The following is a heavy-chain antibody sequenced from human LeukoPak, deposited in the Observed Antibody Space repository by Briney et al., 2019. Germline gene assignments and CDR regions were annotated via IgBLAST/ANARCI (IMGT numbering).Heavy chain of an antibody. Sequence: GGSLRLSCAASGFTFSSYAMSWVRQAPGKGLEWVSAISGSGGSTYYADSVKGRFTISRDNSKNTLFLQTNSLRAEDTAVYYCAKVRLRNWDQEDFDYWGQGTLVTVSS. CDR1: GFTFSSYA. CDR2: ISGSGGST. D-gene: IGHD7-27*01. J-gene: IGHJ4*02. V-gene: IGHV3-23*01. CDR3: AKVRLRNWDQEDFDY.